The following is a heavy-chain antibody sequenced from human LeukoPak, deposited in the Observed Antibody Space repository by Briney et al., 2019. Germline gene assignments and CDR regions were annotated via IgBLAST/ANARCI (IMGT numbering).Heavy chain of an antibody. J-gene: IGHJ4*02. CDR3: ARDYRRTGTTYGNFDY. V-gene: IGHV3-48*02. CDR2: ISSSSSTI. Sequence: GGSLRLSCAASGFTFSSYSMNWVRQAPGKGLEWVSYISSSSSTIYYADSVKGRFTISRDNAKNSLYLQMNSLRDEDTAVYYCARDYRRTGTTYGNFDYWGQGTLVTVSS. D-gene: IGHD1-7*01. CDR1: GFTFSSYS.